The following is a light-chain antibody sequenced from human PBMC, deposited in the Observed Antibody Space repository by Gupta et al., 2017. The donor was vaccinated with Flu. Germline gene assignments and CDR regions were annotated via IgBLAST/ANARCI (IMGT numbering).Light chain of an antibody. J-gene: IGLJ3*02. CDR3: QVWDSSAEV. Sequence: PGKTASISCSEGKLGDKYVCRHQQRPGQFLFLVIYKNDRRTAGSPERFSGDNSGNTATLTIRGTQTMDEDDYYCQVWDSSAEVFGGGTKLTVL. CDR1: KLGDKY. V-gene: IGLV3-1*01. CDR2: KND.